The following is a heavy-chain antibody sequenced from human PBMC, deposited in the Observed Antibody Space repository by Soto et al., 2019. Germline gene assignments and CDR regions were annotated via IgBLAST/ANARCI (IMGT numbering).Heavy chain of an antibody. V-gene: IGHV3-64D*06. CDR3: VKDRGIAALGDFDY. J-gene: IGHJ4*02. CDR2: ISSNGGST. Sequence: GGSLSLSCSASGFTFSSYAMHWVRQAPGKGLEYVSAISSNGGSTYYADSVKGRFTISRDNSKNTLYLQMSSLRAEDTAVYYCVKDRGIAALGDFDYWGQGTPVTVSS. CDR1: GFTFSSYA. D-gene: IGHD6-6*01.